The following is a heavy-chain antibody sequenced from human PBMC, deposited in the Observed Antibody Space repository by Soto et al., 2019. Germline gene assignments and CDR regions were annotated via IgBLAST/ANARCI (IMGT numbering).Heavy chain of an antibody. V-gene: IGHV3-23*01. D-gene: IGHD3-10*01. CDR2: ISGSGDAT. CDR3: AKEYGNRRPFDY. Sequence: EVQLLESGGGLVQPGGSLRLSCAASGFTFSAYGMGWVRQAPGKGLKWVSAISGSGDATFYPDSVRGRFTISRDNSKNTLYLQMTSLTAADTAVYYCAKEYGNRRPFDYWGQGTLVTVSS. CDR1: GFTFSAYG. J-gene: IGHJ4*02.